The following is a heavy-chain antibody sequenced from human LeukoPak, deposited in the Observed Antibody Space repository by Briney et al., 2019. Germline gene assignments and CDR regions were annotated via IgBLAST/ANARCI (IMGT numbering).Heavy chain of an antibody. D-gene: IGHD6-13*01. V-gene: IGHV3-30*18. J-gene: IGHJ6*02. CDR2: TSYDGSDK. CDR3: AKQERDSSSWYRGFYYFGMDV. Sequence: QAGGSLRLSCTASGFTFVNYGMHWVRQPSGKGLEWVAVTSYDGSDKYYADFVKGRFIIFRNNSNNTLYLQMNSLSTEETAFYYCAKQERDSSSWYRGFYYFGMDVWGLGTTVTVSS. CDR1: GFTFVNYG.